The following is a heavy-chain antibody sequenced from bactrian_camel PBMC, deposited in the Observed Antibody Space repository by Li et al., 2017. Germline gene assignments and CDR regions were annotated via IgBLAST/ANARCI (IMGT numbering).Heavy chain of an antibody. J-gene: IGHJ4*01. D-gene: IGHD4*01. CDR1: KFRDAVYC. CDR3: AYGVYGDNWNRWYSVSSYDS. V-gene: IGHV3S53*01. Sequence: VQLVESGGGSVQTGGSLRLSCAVSKFRDAVYCMAWFRQAPGKEREGVATIDSAGDTNYADSVVGRFTVSRDNVKNTVYLQMNSLKPEDTAMYYCAYGVYGDNWNRWYSVSSYDSWGQGTQVTVS. CDR2: IDSAGDT.